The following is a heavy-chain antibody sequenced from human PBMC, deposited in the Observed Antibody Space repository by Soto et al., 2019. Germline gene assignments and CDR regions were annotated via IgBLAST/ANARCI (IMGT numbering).Heavy chain of an antibody. D-gene: IGHD3-22*01. J-gene: IGHJ1*01. CDR1: GFTFSSHS. V-gene: IGHV3-48*01. Sequence: GGSLRLSCAASGFTFSSHSMNWVRLAPGKGLEWVSYISSSSSTIYYADSVKGRFTISRDNAKNSLYLQMNSLRAEDTAVYYCARDSYYDSSGRFQHWGQGTLVTVSS. CDR3: ARDSYYDSSGRFQH. CDR2: ISSSSSTI.